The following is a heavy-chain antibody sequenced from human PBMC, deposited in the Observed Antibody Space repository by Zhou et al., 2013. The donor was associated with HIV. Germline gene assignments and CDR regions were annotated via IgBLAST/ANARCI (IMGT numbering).Heavy chain of an antibody. J-gene: IGHJ1*01. CDR3: ARVDRDIVVVPAANQDYAEYFQH. CDR1: GYTFTGYY. D-gene: IGHD2-2*01. V-gene: IGHV1-2*02. Sequence: QVQLVQSGAEVKKPGASVKVSCKASGYTFTGYYMHWVRQAPGQGLEWMGWINPNSGGTNYAQKFQGRVTMTRDTSISTAYMELSRLRSDDTAVYYCARVDRDIVVVPAANQDYAEYFQHWGQGTLVTVSS. CDR2: INPNSGGT.